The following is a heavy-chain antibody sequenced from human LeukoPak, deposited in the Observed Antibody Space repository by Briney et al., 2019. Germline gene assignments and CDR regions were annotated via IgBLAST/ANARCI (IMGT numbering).Heavy chain of an antibody. CDR3: ARVMAATNFDY. J-gene: IGHJ4*02. CDR1: AGSISSSSYY. CDR2: IYYSGTT. D-gene: IGHD2-15*01. Sequence: AETLSLTCIVSAGSISSSSYYWGWIRQPPGKGLEWIGSIYYSGTTYYNPSLKSRVTISVDTSKNQFSLKLSSVTATDTAVYYCARVMAATNFDYWGQGTLVTVSP. V-gene: IGHV4-39*01.